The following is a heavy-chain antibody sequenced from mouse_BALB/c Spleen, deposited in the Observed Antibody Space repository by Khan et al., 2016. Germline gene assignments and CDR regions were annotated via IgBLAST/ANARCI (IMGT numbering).Heavy chain of an antibody. CDR2: ISSGGST. J-gene: IGHJ1*01. D-gene: IGHD2-12*01. V-gene: IGHV5-6-5*01. CDR1: GFTFSSYA. Sequence: EVELVASGGGLVKPGGSLKLSCAASGFTFSSYAMSWVRQTPEKRLEWVAYISSGGSTYYPDSVKGRFTISSDTARNILYLQIGSLRSEDTAMYYCARGNYSPSYWYFDVWGAGTTVTVSS. CDR3: ARGNYSPSYWYFDV.